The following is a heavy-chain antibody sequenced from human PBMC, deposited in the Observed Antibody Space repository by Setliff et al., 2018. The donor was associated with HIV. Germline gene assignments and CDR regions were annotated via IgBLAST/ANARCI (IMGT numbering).Heavy chain of an antibody. Sequence: PGGSLRLSCAASGFTFSNYALSWVRQAPGKGLEWVSGIGGSGDNTYYGDSVKGRFSISRDNSKNTLYLHMNSLRAADTAVYYCARQGAQQELTPYYSYAMDVWGQGTTVTVSS. CDR2: IGGSGDNT. CDR1: GFTFSNYA. CDR3: ARQGAQQELTPYYSYAMDV. J-gene: IGHJ6*02. V-gene: IGHV3-23*01. D-gene: IGHD3-16*01.